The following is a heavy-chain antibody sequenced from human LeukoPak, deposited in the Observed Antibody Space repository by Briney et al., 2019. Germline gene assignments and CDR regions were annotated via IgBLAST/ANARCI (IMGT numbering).Heavy chain of an antibody. CDR3: ARHPESYYYYMDV. Sequence: SETLSLTCTVSGGSISSSTYYWGRIRQPPGKGLEWIGSIKYSGSAYYNPSLKSRLTISVDTSKNQFSLRLSSVTAADTAVYYCARHPESYYYYMDVWGKGTTVTISS. V-gene: IGHV4-39*01. CDR1: GGSISSSTYY. J-gene: IGHJ6*03. CDR2: IKYSGSA.